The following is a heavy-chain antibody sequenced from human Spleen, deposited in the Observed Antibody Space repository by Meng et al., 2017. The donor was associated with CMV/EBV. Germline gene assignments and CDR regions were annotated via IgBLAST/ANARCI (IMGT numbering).Heavy chain of an antibody. V-gene: IGHV3-21*01. D-gene: IGHD6-13*01. CDR1: GFSFSSYA. CDR3: AKSWDGMDV. J-gene: IGHJ6*02. CDR2: ISSTGSYI. Sequence: GESLKISCAPSGFSFSSYAMNWVRQAPGKGLEWVSSISSTGSYIYYADSVKGRFTIFRDNAKNSLYLQMNSLRAEDTAVYYCAKSWDGMDVWGQGTTVTVSS.